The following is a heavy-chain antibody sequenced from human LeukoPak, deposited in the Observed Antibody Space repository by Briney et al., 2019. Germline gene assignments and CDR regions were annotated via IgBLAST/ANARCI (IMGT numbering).Heavy chain of an antibody. Sequence: ASVKVSCKASGYTFTSYGISWVRQVPGKGLEWMGLIYPGDSDTRYSPSFQGQVTFSVDASISTAYLQLSGLRASDTAIYYCVRFGLTSSLDYWGQGTLVTVSS. CDR1: GYTFTSYG. V-gene: IGHV5-51*01. CDR2: IYPGDSDT. J-gene: IGHJ4*02. D-gene: IGHD6-13*01. CDR3: VRFGLTSSLDY.